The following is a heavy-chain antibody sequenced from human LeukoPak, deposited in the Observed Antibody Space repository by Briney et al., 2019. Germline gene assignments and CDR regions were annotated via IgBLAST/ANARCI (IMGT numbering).Heavy chain of an antibody. V-gene: IGHV4-59*08. D-gene: IGHD1-1*01. CDR1: GGSISSYY. CDR3: ARHTVRNDGSMDV. CDR2: IYYSGST. Sequence: SETLSLTCTVSGGSISSYYWSWIRQPPGKGLEWIGYIYYSGSTNYNPSLKSRVTISVDTSKNQFSLELSSVTAADTAVYYCARHTVRNDGSMDVWGQGTTVTVSS. J-gene: IGHJ6*02.